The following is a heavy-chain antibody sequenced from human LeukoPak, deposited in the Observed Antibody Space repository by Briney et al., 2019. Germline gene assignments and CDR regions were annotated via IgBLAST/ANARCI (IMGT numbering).Heavy chain of an antibody. D-gene: IGHD4-17*01. V-gene: IGHV4-39*07. CDR1: GDSISGSSYY. Sequence: SETLSLTCTVSGDSISGSSYYWGWIRQPPGKGLEWIGSIYYSGSTYYNPSLMSRVTISVDTSKNQFSLKLSSVTAADTAVYYCARASHDYGDYSHFDYWGQGTLVTASS. J-gene: IGHJ4*02. CDR2: IYYSGST. CDR3: ARASHDYGDYSHFDY.